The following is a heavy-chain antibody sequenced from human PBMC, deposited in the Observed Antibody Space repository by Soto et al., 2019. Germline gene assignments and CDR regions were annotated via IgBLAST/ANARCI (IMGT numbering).Heavy chain of an antibody. CDR3: ASDPGIAAAGMDY. Sequence: EVQLVESGGGLIQPGGSLRLSCAASGFSFNTYAMNWVRQAPGKGLEWISYISSSSSRIYYADSVKGRFTLSRDNAKNSLYLQMNSLRAEATAVYYCASDPGIAAAGMDYWGQGTLVTVSS. D-gene: IGHD6-25*01. V-gene: IGHV3-48*04. CDR1: GFSFNTYA. J-gene: IGHJ4*02. CDR2: ISSSSSRI.